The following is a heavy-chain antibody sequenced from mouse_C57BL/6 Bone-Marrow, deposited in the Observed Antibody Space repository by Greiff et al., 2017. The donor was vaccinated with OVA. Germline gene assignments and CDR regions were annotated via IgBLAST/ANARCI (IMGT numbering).Heavy chain of an antibody. CDR2: ISNLAYSI. V-gene: IGHV5-15*01. J-gene: IGHJ2*01. Sequence: EVKLVESGGGLVQPGGSLKLSCAASGFTFSDYGMAWVRQAPRKGPEWVAFISNLAYSIYYADTVTGRFTISRENAKNTLYLEMSSLRSEDTAMYYCARLHYYGTYLDYWGQGTTLTVSS. D-gene: IGHD1-1*01. CDR1: GFTFSDYG. CDR3: ARLHYYGTYLDY.